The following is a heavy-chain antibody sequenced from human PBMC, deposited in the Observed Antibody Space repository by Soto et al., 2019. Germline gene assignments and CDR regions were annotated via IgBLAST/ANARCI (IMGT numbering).Heavy chain of an antibody. CDR1: GFTFSDYY. D-gene: IGHD1-7*01. Sequence: GGSLRLSCAASGFTFSDYYMSWIRQAPGKGLEWVSYISSSGSTIYYADSVKGRFTISRDNAKNSLYLQMNSLRAEDTAVYYCARENLLELTNYYGMDVWGQGTTVTVSS. CDR2: ISSSGSTI. CDR3: ARENLLELTNYYGMDV. V-gene: IGHV3-11*01. J-gene: IGHJ6*02.